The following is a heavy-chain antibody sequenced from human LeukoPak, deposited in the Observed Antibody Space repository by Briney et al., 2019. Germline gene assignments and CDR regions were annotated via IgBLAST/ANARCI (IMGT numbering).Heavy chain of an antibody. CDR2: IYHSGNT. CDR1: GFTFSSYW. V-gene: IGHV4-38-2*02. D-gene: IGHD6-13*01. J-gene: IGHJ4*02. Sequence: GSLRLSCAASGFTFSSYWMTWVRQPPGKGLEWIGNIYHSGNTYYNPSLKSRVTISVDTSKNQFSPKLSSVTAADTAVYYCARDSEWYSSRGYFDYWGQGTLVTVSS. CDR3: ARDSEWYSSRGYFDY.